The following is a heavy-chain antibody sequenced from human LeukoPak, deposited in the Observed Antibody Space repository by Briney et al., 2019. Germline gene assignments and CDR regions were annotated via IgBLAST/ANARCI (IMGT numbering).Heavy chain of an antibody. J-gene: IGHJ4*02. CDR2: ISSTGSAI. V-gene: IGHV3-11*04. CDR3: ARDRTSISGVISYPFDN. Sequence: GGSLRLSCAASGFSIRDNYMTWIRQAPGKGLEWVAYISSTGSAIYYADSVKGRFTISRDNTNNFLFLQMNSLRVEDTAVYYCARDRTSISGVISYPFDNWGQGTLVTVSS. CDR1: GFSIRDNY. D-gene: IGHD3-3*01.